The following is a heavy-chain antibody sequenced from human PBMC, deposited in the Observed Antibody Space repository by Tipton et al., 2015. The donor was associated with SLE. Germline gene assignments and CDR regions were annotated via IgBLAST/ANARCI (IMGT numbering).Heavy chain of an antibody. Sequence: TLSLTCTVSGGSISSYYWSWIRQPPGKGLEWIGYIYYSGRTNYNPSLKSRVTISVDTSMNQFSLKLSSVTAADTAVYYCGRRGRDNWFDPWGQGTLVTVSS. CDR1: GGSISSYY. V-gene: IGHV4-59*08. CDR3: GRRGRDNWFDP. D-gene: IGHD1-1*01. CDR2: IYYSGRT. J-gene: IGHJ5*02.